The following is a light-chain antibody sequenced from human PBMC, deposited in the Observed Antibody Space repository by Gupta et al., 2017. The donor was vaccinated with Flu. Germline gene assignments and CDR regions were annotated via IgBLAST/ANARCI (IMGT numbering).Light chain of an antibody. CDR3: QSYDDRLSGSRV. CDR1: SPNIGAGYE. V-gene: IGLV1-40*01. CDR2: SNS. Sequence: QSVLTQPPSVYRAPGQRVPTSCTGSSPNIGAGYELHWSQQLPGTAPKLPIYSNSNRPSGVPDRFPGSKSGTSASLAITGLQAEDEADYYCQSYDDRLSGSRVFGTGTKVTVL. J-gene: IGLJ1*01.